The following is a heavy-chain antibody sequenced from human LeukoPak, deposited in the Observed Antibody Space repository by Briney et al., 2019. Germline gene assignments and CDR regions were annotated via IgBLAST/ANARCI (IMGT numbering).Heavy chain of an antibody. J-gene: IGHJ4*02. Sequence: GGSLRLSCAASGFTFSSYAMSWVRQAPGKGLEWVSAISGSGGSTYYADSVKGRFTISRGNSKNTLYLQMNSLRAEDTAVYYCAKDVRFDWTPYYFDYWGQGTLVTVSS. V-gene: IGHV3-23*01. CDR2: ISGSGGST. CDR1: GFTFSSYA. D-gene: IGHD3-9*01. CDR3: AKDVRFDWTPYYFDY.